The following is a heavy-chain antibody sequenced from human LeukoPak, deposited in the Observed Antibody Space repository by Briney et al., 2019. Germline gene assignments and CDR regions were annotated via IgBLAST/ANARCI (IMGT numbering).Heavy chain of an antibody. CDR1: GFIFSGSA. CDR2: IRSNTHSYAT. CDR3: ARGGSSRFDQ. Sequence: GGSLTLSCAASGFIFSGSAMHWVRQASGKGLEWIGLIRSNTHSYATEYAASVKGRFTISRNDSENTAYLQMNSLKAEDTAVYYCARGGSSRFDQWGQGTLVTVSS. V-gene: IGHV3-73*01. D-gene: IGHD6-13*01. J-gene: IGHJ4*02.